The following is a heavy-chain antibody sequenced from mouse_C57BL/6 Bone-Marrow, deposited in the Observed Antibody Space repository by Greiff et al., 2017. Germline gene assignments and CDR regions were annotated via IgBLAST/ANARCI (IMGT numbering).Heavy chain of an antibody. D-gene: IGHD1-1*01. Sequence: EVKLVESGGGLVKPGGSLKLSCAASGFTFSSSTMSWVRQTPEKRLQWVAAISGGGGNTYYPDSVQGRFTISRDNDKNILYLQMSSLRSEDTALYYCSRQVTTVLATKYFDVWGTGTTVTVSS. J-gene: IGHJ1*03. CDR1: GFTFSSST. CDR3: SRQVTTVLATKYFDV. V-gene: IGHV5-9*01. CDR2: ISGGGGNT.